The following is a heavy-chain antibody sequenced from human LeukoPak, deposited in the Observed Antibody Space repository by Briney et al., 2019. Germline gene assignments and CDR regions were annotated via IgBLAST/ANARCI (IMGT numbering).Heavy chain of an antibody. CDR2: IKQDGSEK. CDR3: AKKGVGATNYFDY. Sequence: PGGSLRLSCAASGFTFSSYWMSWVRQAPGKGLEWVANIKQDGSEKYYVDSVKGRFTISRDDAKNSLYLQMNSLRAEDTAVYYCAKKGVGATNYFDYWGQGTLVTVSS. CDR1: GFTFSSYW. V-gene: IGHV3-7*02. D-gene: IGHD1-26*01. J-gene: IGHJ4*02.